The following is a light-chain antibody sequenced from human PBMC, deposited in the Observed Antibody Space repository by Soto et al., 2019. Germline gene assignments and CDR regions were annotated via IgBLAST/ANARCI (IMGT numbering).Light chain of an antibody. J-gene: IGLJ3*02. CDR1: SSDVGSFNY. V-gene: IGLV2-14*01. Sequence: QSVLTQPASVSESPGQSITISCTGTSSDVGSFNYVSWYQQHPGKAPKLMIYDVTNRSSGVSDRFSGSKSGNTASLTISGLQAEDEADYYCSSYTSSSTWVFGGGTKLTVL. CDR2: DVT. CDR3: SSYTSSSTWV.